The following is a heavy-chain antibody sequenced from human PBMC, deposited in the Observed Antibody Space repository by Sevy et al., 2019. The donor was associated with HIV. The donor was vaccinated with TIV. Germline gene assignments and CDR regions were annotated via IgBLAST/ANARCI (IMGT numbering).Heavy chain of an antibody. Sequence: GGSLRLSCAASGFTFSSAWMSWVRQAPGKGLEWVGRIQSKTDGGKTDYAASVKGSFTILRDDSVNTLYLQMNSLTTDDTAVYYCTTDTSTGYFDWLLDFDYWGQGTLVTVSS. CDR3: TTDTSTGYFDWLLDFDY. CDR1: GFTFSSAW. V-gene: IGHV3-15*01. CDR2: IQSKTDGGKT. D-gene: IGHD3-9*01. J-gene: IGHJ4*02.